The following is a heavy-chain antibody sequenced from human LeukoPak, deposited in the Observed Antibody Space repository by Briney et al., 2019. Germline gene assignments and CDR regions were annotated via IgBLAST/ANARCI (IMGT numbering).Heavy chain of an antibody. V-gene: IGHV5-51*01. Sequence: GXGYSFTSYXXXXVRQXXGKGXXXMGIIYPGDSDTRYSPSFQGQVTISADKSISTAYLQWSSLKASDTAMYYCARLGADYYFDYWGQGTLVTVAS. CDR1: GYSFTSYX. J-gene: IGHJ4*02. CDR3: ARLGADYYFDY. CDR2: IYPGDSDT.